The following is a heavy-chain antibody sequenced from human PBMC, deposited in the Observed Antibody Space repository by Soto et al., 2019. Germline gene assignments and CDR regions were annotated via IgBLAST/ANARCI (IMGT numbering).Heavy chain of an antibody. Sequence: GGSLRLSWAASGFTFSSYAMSWVRQAPGKGLEWVSAISGSGGSTYYADSVKGRFTISRDNSKNTLYLQMNSLRAEDTAVYYCANTLLMVRGVIKNYYYGMDVWGQGTTVTVSS. D-gene: IGHD3-10*01. CDR3: ANTLLMVRGVIKNYYYGMDV. CDR1: GFTFSSYA. CDR2: ISGSGGST. V-gene: IGHV3-23*01. J-gene: IGHJ6*02.